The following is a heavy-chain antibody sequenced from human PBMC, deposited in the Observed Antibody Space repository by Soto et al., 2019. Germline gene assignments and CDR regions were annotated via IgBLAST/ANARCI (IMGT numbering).Heavy chain of an antibody. D-gene: IGHD3-16*01. V-gene: IGHV4-4*02. CDR2: IYQSGRT. J-gene: IGHJ4*02. Sequence: QVHLQESGPGLVKPSGTLSLACAVAGDAIKTNKWGRWIRQSPGKGLEWIGEIYQSGRTYYNPSLESRVTISLDKSKNQFSLRLTSVNAADTAMYYCARRYYGGEGDSWGRGTLVIVSS. CDR1: GDAIKTNKW. CDR3: ARRYYGGEGDS.